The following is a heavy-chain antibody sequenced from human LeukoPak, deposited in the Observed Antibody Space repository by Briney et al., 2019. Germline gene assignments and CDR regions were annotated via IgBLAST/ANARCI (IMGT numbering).Heavy chain of an antibody. V-gene: IGHV1-18*01. Sequence: ASVKDSCKDSGYTFTSYGISWVRPAPGQGLEWMGWLSAYNGNTNYAQKLQGRVTMTTDTSPSTAYMELRSLRSDDTAVYYSARSITGTTPGAFDIWGQGTMVTVSS. D-gene: IGHD1-7*01. CDR3: ARSITGTTPGAFDI. CDR1: GYTFTSYG. CDR2: LSAYNGNT. J-gene: IGHJ3*02.